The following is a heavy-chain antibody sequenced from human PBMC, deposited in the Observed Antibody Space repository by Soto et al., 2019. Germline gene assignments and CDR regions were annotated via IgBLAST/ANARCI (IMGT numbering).Heavy chain of an antibody. D-gene: IGHD3-16*02. CDR3: ARKTPGGVIAPFHY. J-gene: IGHJ4*02. Sequence: QVQLVESGGGVVQPGRSLRLSCAASGFAFSSYGMYRVRQAPGKGLEWVAVMSYDGSNEYYADSVKGRFTISRDNSKNTLYLQMNSLRVEDTAVYFCARKTPGGVIAPFHYWGQGTLVTVSS. V-gene: IGHV3-30*03. CDR2: MSYDGSNE. CDR1: GFAFSSYG.